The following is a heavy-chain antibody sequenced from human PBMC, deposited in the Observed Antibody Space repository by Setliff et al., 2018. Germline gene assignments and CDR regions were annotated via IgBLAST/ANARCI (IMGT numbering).Heavy chain of an antibody. D-gene: IGHD3-22*01. Sequence: SETLSLTCTVSGGSISSGDYYWSWIRQPPGKGLEWIGYIYSSGSTYYTPSLKSRVTISVDTSKNQFSLKLSSVTAADTAVYYCARESRYYYDNLGTLDYWGQGTLVTVSS. CDR1: GGSISSGDYY. CDR2: IYSSGST. J-gene: IGHJ4*02. V-gene: IGHV4-30-4*08. CDR3: ARESRYYYDNLGTLDY.